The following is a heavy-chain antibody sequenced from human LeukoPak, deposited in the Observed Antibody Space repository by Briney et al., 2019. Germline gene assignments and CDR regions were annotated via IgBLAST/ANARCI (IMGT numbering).Heavy chain of an antibody. CDR2: IYYTGRT. V-gene: IGHV4-59*01. Sequence: PSETLSLTCTVSGGSISSYYWSWIRQPPGKGLEWIGYIYYTGRTNYNPSLKSRVTISVDTSKNQFSLKLSSVTAADTAVYYCARTIAAAGANWFDPWGQGTLVTVSS. D-gene: IGHD6-13*01. CDR3: ARTIAAAGANWFDP. J-gene: IGHJ5*02. CDR1: GGSISSYY.